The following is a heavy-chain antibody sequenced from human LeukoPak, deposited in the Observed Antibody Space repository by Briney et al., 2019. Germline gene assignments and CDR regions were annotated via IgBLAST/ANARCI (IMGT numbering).Heavy chain of an antibody. Sequence: PGGSLRLSCTGSGFRFGDYAMSWVRQAPGKGLEWVGAIGSMADGGPTEYAASVQGRFTISRDDSQSIAYLEVNSLRTEDTAVYYCARGPGSSSWYLTLEGGYYFDYWGQGTLVTVSS. CDR2: IGSMADGGPT. V-gene: IGHV3-49*04. J-gene: IGHJ4*02. CDR1: GFRFGDYA. D-gene: IGHD6-13*01. CDR3: ARGPGSSSWYLTLEGGYYFDY.